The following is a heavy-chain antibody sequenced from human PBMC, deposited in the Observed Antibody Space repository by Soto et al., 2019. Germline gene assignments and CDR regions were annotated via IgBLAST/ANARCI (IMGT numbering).Heavy chain of an antibody. CDR2: IYYSGST. Sequence: QVQLQESGPGLVKPSQTLSLTCTVSGGSISSGGYYWSWIRQHPGKGLEWIRYIYYSGSTYYNPSLKSRVTISVDTSKNQFSLKLSSVTAADTAVYYCARGTRWVTMVRGVTFDYWGQGTLVTVSS. V-gene: IGHV4-31*03. D-gene: IGHD3-10*01. CDR1: GGSISSGGYY. J-gene: IGHJ4*02. CDR3: ARGTRWVTMVRGVTFDY.